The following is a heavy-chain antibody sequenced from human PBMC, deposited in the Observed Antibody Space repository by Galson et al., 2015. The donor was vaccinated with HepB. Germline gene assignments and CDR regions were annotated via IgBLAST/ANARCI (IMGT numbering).Heavy chain of an antibody. CDR1: GGSFSTHY. CDR2: INHSGST. V-gene: IGHV4-34*01. D-gene: IGHD3-3*01. CDR3: ARAVYYDFWNGFGP. J-gene: IGHJ5*02. Sequence: ETLSLTCAVYGGSFSTHYWSWIRQPPGKGLEWIGEINHSGSTNYNPSLKSRVTISVATSKNRFSLRLSSVTAADTAVYYCARAVYYDFWNGFGPWGQGTLVTVSS.